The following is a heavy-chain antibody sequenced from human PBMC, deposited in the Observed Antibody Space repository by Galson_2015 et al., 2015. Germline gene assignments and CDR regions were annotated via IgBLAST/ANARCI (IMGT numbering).Heavy chain of an antibody. J-gene: IGHJ4*02. Sequence: SVKVSCKASGYTFTSYAMHWVRQAPGQGLEWMGWINAGNGNTKYSQKLQGRVTITRDTSASIAYMELSSLRSDDTAVYYCARAYRPVIMRALNYLGDWGQGALVTVSS. CDR2: INAGNGNT. V-gene: IGHV1-3*01. CDR1: GYTFTSYA. D-gene: IGHD7-27*01. CDR3: ARAYRPVIMRALNYLGD.